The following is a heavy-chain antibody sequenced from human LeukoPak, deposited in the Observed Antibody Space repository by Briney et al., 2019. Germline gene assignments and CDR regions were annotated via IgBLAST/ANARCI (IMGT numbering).Heavy chain of an antibody. J-gene: IGHJ4*02. D-gene: IGHD2-21*01. Sequence: GGSLRLSCATSGFTFNTYGMHWVRQAPGKGLEWVTFIRYDGSVENYADSVKGRFTIYRDNSKNTLYLQMNSLRAEDTAVYYCARGVGGADYWGQGTLVTVSS. CDR1: GFTFNTYG. CDR2: IRYDGSVE. V-gene: IGHV3-30*02. CDR3: ARGVGGADY.